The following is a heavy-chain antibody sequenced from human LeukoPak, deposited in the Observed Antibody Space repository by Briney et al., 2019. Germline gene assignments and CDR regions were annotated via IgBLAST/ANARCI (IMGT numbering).Heavy chain of an antibody. CDR2: IKQDGSEN. V-gene: IGHV3-7*01. CDR3: AREVYAGNWFDP. D-gene: IGHD2-8*01. Sequence: GGSLRLSCAASGFTFSCYWMTWVRQAPGKGLEWVANIKQDGSENFYVDSVKGRFTISRDNARNSLYLQMNSLRAEDTAVYYCAREVYAGNWFDPWGQGTLVTVSS. J-gene: IGHJ5*02. CDR1: GFTFSCYW.